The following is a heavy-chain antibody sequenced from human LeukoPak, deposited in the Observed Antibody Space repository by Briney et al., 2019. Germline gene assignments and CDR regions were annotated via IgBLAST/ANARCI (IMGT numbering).Heavy chain of an antibody. D-gene: IGHD3-10*01. J-gene: IGHJ4*02. CDR3: AKYYGSGSYRYYFDY. V-gene: IGHV3-30*04. CDR1: GFTFSSYA. CDR2: ISYDGSNK. Sequence: PGGSLRLSCAASGFTFSSYAMHWVRQAPGKGLEWVAVISYDGSNKYYADSVKGRFTISRDNSKNTLYLQMNSLRAEDTAVYYCAKYYGSGSYRYYFDYWGQGTLVTVSS.